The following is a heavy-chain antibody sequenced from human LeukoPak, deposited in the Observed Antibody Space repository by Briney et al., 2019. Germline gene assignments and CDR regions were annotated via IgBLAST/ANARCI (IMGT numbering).Heavy chain of an antibody. CDR3: ARENGDYDYVWGSYRQKDYFDY. CDR1: GFSFSTSA. V-gene: IGHV3-21*01. J-gene: IGHJ4*02. Sequence: GGSLRLSCAASGFSFSTSAIQWVRQAPGKGLEWVSSISSSSSYIYYADSVKGRFTISRDNSKNTLYLQMNSLRAEDTAVYYCARENGDYDYVWGSYRQKDYFDYWGQGTLVTVSS. D-gene: IGHD3-16*02. CDR2: ISSSSSYI.